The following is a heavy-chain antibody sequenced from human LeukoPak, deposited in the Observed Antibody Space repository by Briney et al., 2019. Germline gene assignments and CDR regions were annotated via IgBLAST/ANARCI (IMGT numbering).Heavy chain of an antibody. D-gene: IGHD4-17*01. J-gene: IGHJ4*02. CDR3: ARGHSVRYYFDY. CDR1: GGTFSSYA. CDR2: IIPILGIA. V-gene: IGHV1-69*04. Sequence: GSSVKVSCKASGGTFSSYAISWVRQAPGQGLEWMGRIIPILGIANYAQKFQGRVTITADKSTSTAYMELSSLRSEDTAVYYCARGHSVRYYFDYWGQGTLVTVSS.